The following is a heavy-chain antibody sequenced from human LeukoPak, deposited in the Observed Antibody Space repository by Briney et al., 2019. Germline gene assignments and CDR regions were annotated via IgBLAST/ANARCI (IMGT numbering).Heavy chain of an antibody. Sequence: GGSLRLSCAPSGFTFSSYGMHWVRQAPGKGLEWVAFIRYDGIDKYYADSVKGRFTISRDNSKNTLYLQMNSLRAEDTAVYYCAKDHSSSWYKDAFDIWGQGTMVTVSS. CDR1: GFTFSSYG. V-gene: IGHV3-30*02. D-gene: IGHD6-13*01. J-gene: IGHJ3*02. CDR2: IRYDGIDK. CDR3: AKDHSSSWYKDAFDI.